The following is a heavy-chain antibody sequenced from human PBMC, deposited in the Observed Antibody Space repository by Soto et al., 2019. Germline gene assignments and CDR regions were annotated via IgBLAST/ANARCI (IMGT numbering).Heavy chain of an antibody. V-gene: IGHV1-18*01. CDR2: ISAYNGNT. CDR1: VYTFTSYG. Sequence: ASVTVCCKASVYTFTSYGISWVRQAPGQGLEWMGWISAYNGNTNYVQKLQGRVTMTTDTSTSTAYMELRSLRSDDTAVYYCARLYCISSTCYLGMDVWGQGTTVTVFS. J-gene: IGHJ6*02. D-gene: IGHD2-2*01. CDR3: ARLYCISSTCYLGMDV.